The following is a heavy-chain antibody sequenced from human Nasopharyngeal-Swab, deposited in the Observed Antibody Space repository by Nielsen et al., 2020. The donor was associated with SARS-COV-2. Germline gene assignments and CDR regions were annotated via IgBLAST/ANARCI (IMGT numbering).Heavy chain of an antibody. Sequence: SETLSLTCTVSGGSISNYYWSWIRQPPGKGLEWIGYIYYSGSTNYNPSLKSRVTISVDTSKNQFSLKLSSVTAADTAVYYCARVGYCSSTSCYAAYYFDYWGQGTLVTVSS. CDR2: IYYSGST. D-gene: IGHD2-2*01. CDR1: GGSISNYY. CDR3: ARVGYCSSTSCYAAYYFDY. V-gene: IGHV4-59*01. J-gene: IGHJ4*02.